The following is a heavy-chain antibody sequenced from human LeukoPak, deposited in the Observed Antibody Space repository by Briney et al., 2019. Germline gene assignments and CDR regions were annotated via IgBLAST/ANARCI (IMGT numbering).Heavy chain of an antibody. D-gene: IGHD4-17*01. V-gene: IGHV3-21*01. Sequence: GGSLRLSCAASGFTFSSYSMNWVRQAPGKGLEWVSSISSSSSYIYYADSVKGRFTISRDNAKNSLYLQMNSLRAEDTAVYYCARDHGGYGDFDYWGQGTLVTVSS. CDR2: ISSSSSYI. CDR3: ARDHGGYGDFDY. J-gene: IGHJ4*02. CDR1: GFTFSSYS.